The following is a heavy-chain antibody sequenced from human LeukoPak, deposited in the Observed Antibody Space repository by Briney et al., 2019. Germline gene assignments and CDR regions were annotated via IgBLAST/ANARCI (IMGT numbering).Heavy chain of an antibody. J-gene: IGHJ1*01. D-gene: IGHD4-23*01. CDR2: TNTGGSST. Sequence: GGSLRLSCAASGFTFSSYWMHWVRQAPGKGLVWVSGTNTGGSSTMYADSVKGRFTIARDNAKNTLYLQMNSLRAEDTAVYYCYGANAEHWGQGTLVTVSS. CDR3: YGANAEH. CDR1: GFTFSSYW. V-gene: IGHV3-74*03.